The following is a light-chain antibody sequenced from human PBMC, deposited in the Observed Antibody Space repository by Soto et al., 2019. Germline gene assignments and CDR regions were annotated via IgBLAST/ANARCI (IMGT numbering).Light chain of an antibody. J-gene: IGKJ3*01. CDR3: QQYDHLPRAT. V-gene: IGKV1-33*01. Sequence: DIQMTQSPSSLSASVGDTVTITCQATEDINNYLIWYQQKPGRAPKLLIYDASNLETGVPSRFSGSRSGTDFFLTITNLQPEDTATYYCQQYDHLPRATFGPGTKVEIK. CDR2: DAS. CDR1: EDINNY.